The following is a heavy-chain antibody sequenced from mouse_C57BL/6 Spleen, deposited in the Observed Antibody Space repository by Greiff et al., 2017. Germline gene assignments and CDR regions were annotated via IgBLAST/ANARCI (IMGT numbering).Heavy chain of an antibody. V-gene: IGHV5-4*01. D-gene: IGHD1-1*01. CDR1: GFTFSSYA. J-gene: IGHJ1*03. Sequence: EVHLVESGGGLVKPGGSLKLSCAASGFTFSSYAMSWVRQTPEKRLEWVATISDGGSYTYYPANVKGRFTISRDNAKNNLYLQMSHLKSEDTAMYYCARGTTVEATRSFDVWGTGTTVTVST. CDR3: ARGTTVEATRSFDV. CDR2: ISDGGSYT.